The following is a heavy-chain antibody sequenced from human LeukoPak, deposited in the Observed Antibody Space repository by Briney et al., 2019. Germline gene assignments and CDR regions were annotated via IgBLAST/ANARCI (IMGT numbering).Heavy chain of an antibody. CDR3: ARRTTNFDY. CDR2: INHSGST. Sequence: SETLSLTCAVYGGSFSGYYWSWIRQPPGKGLEWIGEINHSGSTNYNPSLKSRVTMSVDTSKNQFSLKLSSVTAADTAVYYCARRTTNFDYWGQGTLVTVSS. CDR1: GGSFSGYY. D-gene: IGHD1-14*01. J-gene: IGHJ4*02. V-gene: IGHV4-34*01.